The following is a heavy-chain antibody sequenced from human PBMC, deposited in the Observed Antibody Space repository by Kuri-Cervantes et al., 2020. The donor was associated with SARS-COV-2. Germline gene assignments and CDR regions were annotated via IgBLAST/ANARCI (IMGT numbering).Heavy chain of an antibody. D-gene: IGHD3-10*01. CDR1: GFTFSSYA. CDR2: IYSGGSST. J-gene: IGHJ4*02. Sequence: GESLKISCAASGFTFSSYAMSWVRQAPGKRLEWVSVIYSGGSSTYYADSVKGRFTISRDNSKNTLYLQMNSLRAEDTAVYYCAKVSGLWFGELPYLGGSRRSYFDYWGQGTLDTVSS. CDR3: AKVSGLWFGELPYLGGSRRSYFDY. V-gene: IGHV3-23*03.